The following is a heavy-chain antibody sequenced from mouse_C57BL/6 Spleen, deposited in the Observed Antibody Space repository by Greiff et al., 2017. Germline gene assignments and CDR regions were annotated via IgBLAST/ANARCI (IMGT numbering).Heavy chain of an antibody. CDR2: IHPNSGST. Sequence: QVQLKQPGAELVKPGASVKLSCKASGYTFTSYWMHWVKQRPGQGLEWIGMIHPNSGSTNYNEKFKSKATLTVDKSSSTAYMQLSSLTSEDSAVYYCARGAVVAHYAMDYWGQGTSVTVSS. J-gene: IGHJ4*01. V-gene: IGHV1-64*01. D-gene: IGHD1-1*01. CDR1: GYTFTSYW. CDR3: ARGAVVAHYAMDY.